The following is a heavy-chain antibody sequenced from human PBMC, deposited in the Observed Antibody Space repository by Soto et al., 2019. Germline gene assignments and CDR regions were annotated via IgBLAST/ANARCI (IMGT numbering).Heavy chain of an antibody. CDR3: AREGDYYDSSGYYYVT. Sequence: QVQLQQWGAGLLKPSETLSLTCAVYGGSFSGYYWSWIRQPPGKGLEWIGEINHSGSTNYNPSLKSRVTISVDTSKNQFSLKLSSVTAADTAVYYCAREGDYYDSSGYYYVTWGQGTLFTVSS. J-gene: IGHJ5*02. V-gene: IGHV4-34*01. D-gene: IGHD3-22*01. CDR1: GGSFSGYY. CDR2: INHSGST.